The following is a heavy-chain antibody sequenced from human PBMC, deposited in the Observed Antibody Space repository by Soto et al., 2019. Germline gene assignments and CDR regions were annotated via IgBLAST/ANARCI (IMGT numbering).Heavy chain of an antibody. CDR1: GGTFSSYA. CDR3: ASQPYDILTGYYT. D-gene: IGHD3-9*01. CDR2: IIPIFGTA. V-gene: IGHV1-69*13. Sequence: ASVKVSCKASGGTFSSYAISWVRQAPGQGLEWMGGIIPIFGTANYAQKFQGRVTITADESTSTAYMELSSLRSEDTAVYYCASQPYDILTGYYTWGQGTLVTVSS. J-gene: IGHJ4*02.